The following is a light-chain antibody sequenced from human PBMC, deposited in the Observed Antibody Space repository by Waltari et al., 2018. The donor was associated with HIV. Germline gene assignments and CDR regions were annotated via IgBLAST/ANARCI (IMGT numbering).Light chain of an antibody. Sequence: QSVLTQPPSVSGAPGQRVTISCTGSSSNIGAGYEVHWYQQLPGTAPKVLIYLTTHRPSGVPARFSGAKSGTSASLAITGLQAEDEADYYCQSYDSSVTAWVFGGGTKLTVL. CDR3: QSYDSSVTAWV. V-gene: IGLV1-40*01. J-gene: IGLJ3*02. CDR1: SSNIGAGYE. CDR2: LTT.